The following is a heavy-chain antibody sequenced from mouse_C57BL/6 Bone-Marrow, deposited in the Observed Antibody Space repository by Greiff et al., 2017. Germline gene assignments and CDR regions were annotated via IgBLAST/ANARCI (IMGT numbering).Heavy chain of an antibody. V-gene: IGHV7-3*01. J-gene: IGHJ1*03. CDR2: IRNKANGYTT. Sequence: EVMLVESGGGLVQPGGSLSLSCAASGFTFTDYYMSWVRQPPGKALEWLGFIRNKANGYTTEYSASVKGRFTISRDNSQSILYLQMNALRAEDSATYYCARTYDYDGGWYFDVWGTGTTVTVSS. D-gene: IGHD2-4*01. CDR1: GFTFTDYY. CDR3: ARTYDYDGGWYFDV.